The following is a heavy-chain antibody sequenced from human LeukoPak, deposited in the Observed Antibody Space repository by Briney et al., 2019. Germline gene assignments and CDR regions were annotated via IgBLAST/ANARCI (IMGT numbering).Heavy chain of an antibody. V-gene: IGHV3-53*01. J-gene: IGHJ4*02. CDR2: LYSGGNT. CDR3: AREISAY. D-gene: IGHD3-3*01. CDR1: GFSVSSNY. Sequence: PGGSLRLSCAASGFSVSSNYMTWVRQAPGKGLEWISVLYSGGNTNYADSVKGRFTISREDSKNTLYLQMNSLRAEDTAVYFCAREISAYWGQGTLVTVSS.